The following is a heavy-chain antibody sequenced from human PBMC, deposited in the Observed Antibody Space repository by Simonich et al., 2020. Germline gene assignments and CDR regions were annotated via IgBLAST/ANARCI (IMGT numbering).Heavy chain of an antibody. CDR2: IKTDGSEK. J-gene: IGHJ6*03. CDR1: GFTFSSYW. Sequence: EVQLVESGGGLVQPGGSLRLSCAASGFTFSSYWMSWVRQAPEKGLEWVSNIKTDGSEKYYVDSVKGRFTISSDNAKNSLYLQMNSLRAEDTAVYYCARDGLGTAYYYYMDVWGKGTTVTVSS. D-gene: IGHD7-27*01. V-gene: IGHV3-7*01. CDR3: ARDGLGTAYYYYMDV.